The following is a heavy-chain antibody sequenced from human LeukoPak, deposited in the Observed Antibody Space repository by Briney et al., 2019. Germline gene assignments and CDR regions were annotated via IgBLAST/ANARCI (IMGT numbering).Heavy chain of an antibody. Sequence: GGSLRLSCAASGFSFGDFAVHWVRQVPGKGLEWVSGISWNSGSLGYADSVRGRFTVSRDNANNFLYLQMNSLTPEDTALYYCVKGRCDGYSHTREFDSWGQGTLVTVSS. V-gene: IGHV3-9*01. D-gene: IGHD5-18*01. CDR1: GFSFGDFA. CDR2: ISWNSGSL. CDR3: VKGRCDGYSHTREFDS. J-gene: IGHJ4*02.